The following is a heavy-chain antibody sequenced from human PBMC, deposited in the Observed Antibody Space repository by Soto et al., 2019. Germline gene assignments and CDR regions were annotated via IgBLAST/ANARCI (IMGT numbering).Heavy chain of an antibody. V-gene: IGHV4-39*01. CDR1: GGSISSSSYY. D-gene: IGHD3-3*01. CDR2: IYYSGST. Sequence: SETLSLTCTVSGGSISSSSYYWGWIRQPPGKGLEWIGSIYYSGSTYYNPSLKSRVTISVDTSKNQFSLKLSSVTAADTAVYYCARRAYYDFWSGYWFDYWGQGTPVTVSS. CDR3: ARRAYYDFWSGYWFDY. J-gene: IGHJ4*02.